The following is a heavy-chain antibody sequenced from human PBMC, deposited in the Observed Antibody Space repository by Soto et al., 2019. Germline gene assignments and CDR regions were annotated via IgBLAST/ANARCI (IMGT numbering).Heavy chain of an antibody. CDR1: GFTFSSYA. Sequence: ESGGGLVQPGGSLRLSCAASGFTFSSYAMRWVRQAPGTGLEWVSAISGSGGSTYYADSVKGRFTISRDNSKNTLYLQMNSLRAEDTAVYYCASRGSGSDYDYWGQGTLVTVSS. CDR3: ASRGSGSDYDY. D-gene: IGHD1-26*01. CDR2: ISGSGGST. V-gene: IGHV3-23*01. J-gene: IGHJ4*02.